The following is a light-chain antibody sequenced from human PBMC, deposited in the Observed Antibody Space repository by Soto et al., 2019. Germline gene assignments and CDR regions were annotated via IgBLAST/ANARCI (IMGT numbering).Light chain of an antibody. V-gene: IGKV1-33*01. CDR3: QQYDNLPYT. J-gene: IGKJ2*01. Sequence: DIQMTQSPSSLSASVGDRITLTCLASQSISRYLNWYQHKPGKAPKLLINAASSLERGVPSRFSGGGSGTDFTFTISSLQPEDIATYYCQQYDNLPYTFGQGTKVHI. CDR1: QSISRY. CDR2: AAS.